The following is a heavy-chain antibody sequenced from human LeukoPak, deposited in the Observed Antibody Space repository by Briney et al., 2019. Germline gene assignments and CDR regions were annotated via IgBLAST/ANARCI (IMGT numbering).Heavy chain of an antibody. Sequence: LSETLSLTCAVYGGSFSGYYWSWIRQPPGKGLEWIGEINHSGSTNYNPSLKSRVTISVDTSKNQFPLKLSSVTAADTAVYYCALRVVPAAGRDYWGQGTLVTVSS. CDR3: ALRVVPAAGRDY. V-gene: IGHV4-34*01. D-gene: IGHD2-2*01. CDR2: INHSGST. CDR1: GGSFSGYY. J-gene: IGHJ4*02.